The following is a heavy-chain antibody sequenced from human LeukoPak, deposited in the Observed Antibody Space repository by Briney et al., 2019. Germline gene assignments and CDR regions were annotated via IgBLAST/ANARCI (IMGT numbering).Heavy chain of an antibody. D-gene: IGHD3-10*01. J-gene: IGHJ4*02. Sequence: GESLKISCKGSGYSFTSYWIGWVRQMPGKGRAWMGIIYPGDSDTRNSPSFQGQVTISADKSISTACLQWSSLKASDTAMYYCARSSHYYYGSGPLHAYYFDYWGQGTLVTVSS. CDR2: IYPGDSDT. CDR1: GYSFTSYW. V-gene: IGHV5-51*01. CDR3: ARSSHYYYGSGPLHAYYFDY.